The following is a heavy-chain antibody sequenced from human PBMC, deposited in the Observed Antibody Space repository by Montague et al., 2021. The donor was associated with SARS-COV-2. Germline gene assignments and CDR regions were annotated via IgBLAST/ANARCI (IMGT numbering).Heavy chain of an antibody. V-gene: IGHV2-70*11. D-gene: IGHD3-10*01. Sequence: PALVKPTQTLTLTCTFSVFSLSTSGMCVSWIRQPPGKALEWLARLDWDDDKYYSTPLKTRLTISKDTSKNQVVLTMTNMDPVDTATYYCARTYGSGRGFDLWGRGTLVTVSS. CDR3: ARTYGSGRGFDL. CDR1: VFSLSTSGMC. CDR2: LDWDDDK. J-gene: IGHJ2*01.